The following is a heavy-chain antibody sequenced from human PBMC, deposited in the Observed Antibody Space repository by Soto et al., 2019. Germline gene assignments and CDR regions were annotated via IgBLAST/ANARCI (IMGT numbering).Heavy chain of an antibody. CDR3: VRGALVVVAAMTAAVAFDI. CDR2: IYYSGST. CDR1: GGSISSGGYY. Sequence: SETLSLTCTISGGSISSGGYYWSWIRQHPGKGLEWIGYIYYSGSTYYNPSLKSRVTISVDTSKNQFSLKLSSVTAADTAVYYCVRGALVVVAAMTAAVAFDIWGQGTMVTVSS. J-gene: IGHJ3*02. D-gene: IGHD2-15*01. V-gene: IGHV4-31*03.